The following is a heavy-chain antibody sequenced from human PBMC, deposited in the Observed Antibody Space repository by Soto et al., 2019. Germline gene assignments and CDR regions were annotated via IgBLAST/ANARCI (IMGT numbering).Heavy chain of an antibody. CDR1: GYDFTAYD. J-gene: IGHJ6*02. Sequence: QVQLVQSGAEAKQSGASVKVSCKASGYDFTAYDINWVRQASGQGLEWMGWMNPINGATGTARRFQGRVSLSRNTATGTAYLELTSLRSDDTAVYYCAKREGQAWSRDHFYYYAMEVWGRGTTVTVSS. V-gene: IGHV1-8*02. CDR2: MNPINGAT. CDR3: AKREGQAWSRDHFYYYAMEV. D-gene: IGHD3-3*01.